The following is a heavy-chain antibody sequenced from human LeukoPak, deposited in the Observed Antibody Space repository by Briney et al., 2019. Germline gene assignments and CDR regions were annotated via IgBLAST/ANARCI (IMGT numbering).Heavy chain of an antibody. D-gene: IGHD6-13*01. CDR1: GFIFSSYD. CDR3: AKSGYSSSWCWFDP. V-gene: IGHV3-23*01. Sequence: PGGSLRLLCAASGFIFSSYDMSWVRQAPGKGLEWVSAISGSGGSTYYADSVKDRFTISRDNYKNTLHLQMNSLRAEDTAVYYCAKSGYSSSWCWFDPWGQGTLVTVSS. CDR2: ISGSGGST. J-gene: IGHJ5*02.